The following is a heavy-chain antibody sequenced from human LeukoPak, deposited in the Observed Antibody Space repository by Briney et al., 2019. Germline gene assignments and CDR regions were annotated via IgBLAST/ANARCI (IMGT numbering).Heavy chain of an antibody. CDR1: GFTFSDYY. Sequence: SGGSLGLSCAASGFTFSDYYMSWIRQAPGKGLEWVSYISGSTGYTNYADSVKGRFTISRDNAKNSLFLHMNSLRAEDTAVYCCARTNSGYDSFDYWGQGTLVTVSS. D-gene: IGHD5-12*01. CDR3: ARTNSGYDSFDY. CDR2: ISGSTGYT. J-gene: IGHJ4*02. V-gene: IGHV3-11*03.